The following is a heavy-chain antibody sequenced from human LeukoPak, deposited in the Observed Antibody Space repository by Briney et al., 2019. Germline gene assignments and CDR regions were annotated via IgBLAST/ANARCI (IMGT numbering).Heavy chain of an antibody. V-gene: IGHV1-3*01. CDR2: INAGNGNT. J-gene: IGHJ3*02. CDR1: GYTFTSYA. CDR3: ARVGYSSGWYTYSAAFDI. D-gene: IGHD6-19*01. Sequence: ASAKVSCKASGYTFTSYAMHWVRQAPGQRLEWMGWINAGNGNTKYSQKFQGRVTITRDTSASTAYMELSSLRSEDTAVYYCARVGYSSGWYTYSAAFDIWGQGTMVTVSS.